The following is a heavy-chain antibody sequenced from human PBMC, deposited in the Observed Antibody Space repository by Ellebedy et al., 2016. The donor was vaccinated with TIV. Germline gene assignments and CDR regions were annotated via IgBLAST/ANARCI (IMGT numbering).Heavy chain of an antibody. CDR2: ISSGSSYI. CDR1: GFSFSTYA. CDR3: ARLEGERYDGYGMDV. D-gene: IGHD1-1*01. Sequence: GGSLRLSXTASGFSFSTYAMNWVRQAPGKGLEWVSYISSGSSYIFYADSMKGRFTISRDNAKNSLYLQMNSLRADDTAVYYCARLEGERYDGYGMDVWGQGTTVTVSS. J-gene: IGHJ6*02. V-gene: IGHV3-21*01.